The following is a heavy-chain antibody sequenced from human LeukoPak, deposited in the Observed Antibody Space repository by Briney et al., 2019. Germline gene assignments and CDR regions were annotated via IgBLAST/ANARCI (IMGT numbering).Heavy chain of an antibody. D-gene: IGHD1-26*01. J-gene: IGHJ3*02. CDR1: GGTFSSYA. CDR2: IIPIFGTA. Sequence: SVKVSCKASGGTFSSYAISWVRQAPGQGLEWMGGIIPIFGTANYAQKFQGRVTMTRDTSTSTVYMELSSLRSEDTAVYYCAKGLIVGATKDAFDIWGQGTMVTVSS. CDR3: AKGLIVGATKDAFDI. V-gene: IGHV1-69*05.